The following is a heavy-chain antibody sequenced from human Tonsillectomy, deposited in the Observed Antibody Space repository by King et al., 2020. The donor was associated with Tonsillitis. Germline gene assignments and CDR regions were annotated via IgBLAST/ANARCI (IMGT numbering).Heavy chain of an antibody. Sequence: QLQESGPGLVKPSETLSLTCTVSGGSISSNTYYWGWMCQAPGKGPEWIGSIYYSGSTDYNPSLKSRVTISLDTSKNQFSLKLSSVTAADTAVYYCARPAPYGSGSYYYYFYIDVWGKGTTVTVSS. CDR2: IYYSGST. CDR3: ARPAPYGSGSYYYYFYIDV. V-gene: IGHV4-39*01. CDR1: GGSISSNTYY. J-gene: IGHJ6*03. D-gene: IGHD3-10*01.